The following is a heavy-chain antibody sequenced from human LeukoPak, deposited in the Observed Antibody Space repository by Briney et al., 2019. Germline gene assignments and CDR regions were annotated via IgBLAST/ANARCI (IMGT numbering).Heavy chain of an antibody. Sequence: GGSLRLSCAASGFTFSSYWMHWVRQAPGTGLVWVSRINTDGSSTSYADSVKGRFTISRDNAKNTLYLQMNSLRAEDTAVYYCARGRYSYGLGYWGQGTLVTVSS. CDR1: GFTFSSYW. CDR2: INTDGSST. V-gene: IGHV3-74*01. D-gene: IGHD5-18*01. CDR3: ARGRYSYGLGY. J-gene: IGHJ4*02.